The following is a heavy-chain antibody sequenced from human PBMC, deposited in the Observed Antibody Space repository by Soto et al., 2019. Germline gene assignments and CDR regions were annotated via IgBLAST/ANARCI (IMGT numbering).Heavy chain of an antibody. Sequence: EVQLVESGGGLVQPGRSLRLSCAASGFTFDDFAMHWVRQAPGEGLEWVASISWNSGSIGYGDSVKGRFTISRDNAKNYLFLQMNSLRPEDTAMYYCAKDPCSGGSCYSAYDYWGQGTLVTVSS. CDR2: ISWNSGSI. J-gene: IGHJ4*02. CDR1: GFTFDDFA. CDR3: AKDPCSGGSCYSAYDY. V-gene: IGHV3-9*01. D-gene: IGHD2-15*01.